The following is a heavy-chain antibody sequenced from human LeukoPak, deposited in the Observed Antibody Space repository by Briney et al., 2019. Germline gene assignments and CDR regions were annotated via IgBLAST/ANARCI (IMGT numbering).Heavy chain of an antibody. CDR2: FGPEESDT. J-gene: IGHJ4*02. Sequence: ASVKVSCKVSGYKLLELSMHWVRQAPGKGLEWMGGFGPEESDTVSPQKLQGRVTKTTDTSTSTAYMELRSLRSDDTAVYYCARDAGFYYDSSGSDYWGQGTLVTVSS. V-gene: IGHV1-24*01. CDR1: GYKLLELS. D-gene: IGHD3-22*01. CDR3: ARDAGFYYDSSGSDY.